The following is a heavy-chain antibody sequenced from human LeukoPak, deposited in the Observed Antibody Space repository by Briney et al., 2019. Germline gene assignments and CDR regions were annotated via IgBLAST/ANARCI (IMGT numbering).Heavy chain of an antibody. J-gene: IGHJ4*02. Sequence: GASVKVSCKASGYTFTSYDINWVRQAPGKGLEWMGGFDPEDGETIYAQKFQGRVTMTEDTSTDTAYMELSSLRSEDTAVYYCATRSITIFGVVTVFDYWGQGTLVTVSS. CDR2: FDPEDGET. CDR1: GYTFTSYD. V-gene: IGHV1-24*01. CDR3: ATRSITIFGVVTVFDY. D-gene: IGHD3-3*01.